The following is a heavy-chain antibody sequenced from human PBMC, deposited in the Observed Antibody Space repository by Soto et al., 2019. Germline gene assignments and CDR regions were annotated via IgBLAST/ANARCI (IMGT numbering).Heavy chain of an antibody. D-gene: IGHD5-18*01. CDR1: GFTFSSYW. V-gene: IGHV3-7*03. CDR2: IKQDGSEK. Sequence: AGGSLRLSCAASGFTFSSYWMSWVRQAPGKGLEWVANIKQDGSEKYYVDSVKGRFTISRDNAKNSLYLQMNSLRAEDTAVYYCARDRAAPPWIQLWLLDYWGQGTLVTVSS. J-gene: IGHJ4*02. CDR3: ARDRAAPPWIQLWLLDY.